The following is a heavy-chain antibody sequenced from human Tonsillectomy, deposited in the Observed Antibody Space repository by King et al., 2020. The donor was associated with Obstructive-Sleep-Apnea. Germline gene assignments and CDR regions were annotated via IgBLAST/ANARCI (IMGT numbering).Heavy chain of an antibody. D-gene: IGHD4-11*01. CDR1: GFTFSTYT. Sequence: VQLVESGGGVVQPGGSLKLSCAASGFTFSTYTMYWVRQAPGKGLEWVSLISYDGGYKFYADSVKGRFTISRDNSQNNLSLQMNSLRAEDTALSYCARENFNDYPLVYGMDVWGQGTTVTVSS. V-gene: IGHV3-30*01. CDR2: ISYDGGYK. CDR3: ARENFNDYPLVYGMDV. J-gene: IGHJ6*02.